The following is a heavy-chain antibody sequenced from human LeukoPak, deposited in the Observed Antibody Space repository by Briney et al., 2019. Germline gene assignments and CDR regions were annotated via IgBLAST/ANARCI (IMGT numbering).Heavy chain of an antibody. CDR1: GFTFSSYS. D-gene: IGHD6-19*01. CDR3: AREDVDITVATSGAFDI. Sequence: PGGSLRLSCAASGFTFSSYSMNWVRQAPGKGLEWVSYISSGSSTIYYADSVKGRFTISRDNAKNTLYLQMNSLRAEDTALYYCAREDVDITVATSGAFDIWGQGTMVTVSS. J-gene: IGHJ3*02. CDR2: ISSGSSTI. V-gene: IGHV3-48*01.